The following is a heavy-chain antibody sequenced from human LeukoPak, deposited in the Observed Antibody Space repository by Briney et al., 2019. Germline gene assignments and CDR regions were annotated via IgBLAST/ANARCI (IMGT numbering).Heavy chain of an antibody. J-gene: IGHJ4*02. CDR1: GGSFSGYY. CDR3: ARETPTKYYYDSSGYDY. Sequence: SETLSLTCAVYGGSFSGYYWSWIRQPPGKGLEWIGEINHSGSTNYNPSLKSRVTMSVDTSKNQFSLKLSSVTAADTAVYYCARETPTKYYYDSSGYDYWGQGTLVTVSS. V-gene: IGHV4-34*01. D-gene: IGHD3-22*01. CDR2: INHSGST.